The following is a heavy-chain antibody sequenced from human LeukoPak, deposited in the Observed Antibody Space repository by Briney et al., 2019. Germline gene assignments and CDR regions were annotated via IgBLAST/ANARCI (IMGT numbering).Heavy chain of an antibody. J-gene: IGHJ3*02. D-gene: IGHD1-26*01. CDR1: GFTFSSYA. CDR3: RRETDAFHI. V-gene: IGHV3-23*01. CDR2: ISGSGGST. Sequence: PGGSLRLSCVASGFTFSSYAMSWVRQAPGKGLEWVSVISGSGGSTYYADSVKGRFTISRDNSKNTLYLQINSLRAEDTAVYYCRRETDAFHIWGQGTMVTVSS.